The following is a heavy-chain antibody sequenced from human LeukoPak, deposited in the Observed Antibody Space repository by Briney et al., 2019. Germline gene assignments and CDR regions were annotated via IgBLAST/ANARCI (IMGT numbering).Heavy chain of an antibody. Sequence: GASGKVSCKGSGYTFTRYGIRWVRQGPGQGREWVGWISAYNGNTNYAQKLQGRVTMTTDTSTSTAYMELRSLRSDDTAVYYCARWNYSNYGTFYYYYYMDVWGKGTTVTVSS. CDR3: ARWNYSNYGTFYYYYYMDV. CDR1: GYTFTRYG. D-gene: IGHD4-11*01. V-gene: IGHV1-18*01. CDR2: ISAYNGNT. J-gene: IGHJ6*03.